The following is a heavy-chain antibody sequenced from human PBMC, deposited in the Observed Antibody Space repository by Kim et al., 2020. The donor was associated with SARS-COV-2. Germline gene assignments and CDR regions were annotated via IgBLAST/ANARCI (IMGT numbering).Heavy chain of an antibody. Sequence: ASVKVSCKVSGYTLTELSMHWVRQAPGKGLEWMGGFDPEDGETIYAQKFQGRVTMTEDTSTDTAYMELSSLRSEDTAVYYCATGEPYYYGSGRANGMDVWGQGTTVTVSS. CDR2: FDPEDGET. CDR1: GYTLTELS. D-gene: IGHD3-10*01. J-gene: IGHJ6*02. CDR3: ATGEPYYYGSGRANGMDV. V-gene: IGHV1-24*01.